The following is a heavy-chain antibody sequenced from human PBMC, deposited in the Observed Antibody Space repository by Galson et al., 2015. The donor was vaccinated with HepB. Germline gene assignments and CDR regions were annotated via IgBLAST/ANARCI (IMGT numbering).Heavy chain of an antibody. D-gene: IGHD6-19*01. CDR2: ISSSSSYI. V-gene: IGHV3-21*01. J-gene: IGHJ4*02. CDR3: ARDIGIAVAGGLDY. Sequence: SLRLSCAASGFTFSSYSMNWVRQAPGKGLEWVSSISSSSSYIYYAVSVKGRFTISRDNAKNSLYLQMNSLRAEDTAVYYCARDIGIAVAGGLDYWGQGTLVTVSS. CDR1: GFTFSSYS.